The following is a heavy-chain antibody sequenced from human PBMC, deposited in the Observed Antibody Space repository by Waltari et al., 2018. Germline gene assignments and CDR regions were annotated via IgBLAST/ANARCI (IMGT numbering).Heavy chain of an antibody. V-gene: IGHV4-61*09. Sequence: QVQLQESGPGLVKPSQTLSLPCTVSGGSISSGSYYWSWIRQPAGKGLEWIGYIYTSGSTNYNPSLKSRVTISVDTSKNQFSLKLSSVTAADTAVYYCSRDALGAIFDYWGQGTLVTVSS. CDR1: GGSISSGSYY. CDR3: SRDALGAIFDY. J-gene: IGHJ4*02. D-gene: IGHD1-26*01. CDR2: IYTSGST.